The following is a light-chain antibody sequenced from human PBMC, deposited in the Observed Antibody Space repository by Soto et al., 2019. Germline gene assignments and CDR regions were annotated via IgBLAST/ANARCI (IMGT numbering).Light chain of an antibody. V-gene: IGLV2-8*01. Sequence: QSALTQPPSASGSPGHSVTISCTGTSSDVGGYNYVSWYQQHPGKAPQLMIYEVSRRPSVVPDRFSGSKSGNTASLTVSGLQAEDEADYYCSSYAGSNNLLFGGGTKLTVL. CDR2: EVS. CDR1: SSDVGGYNY. J-gene: IGLJ2*01. CDR3: SSYAGSNNLL.